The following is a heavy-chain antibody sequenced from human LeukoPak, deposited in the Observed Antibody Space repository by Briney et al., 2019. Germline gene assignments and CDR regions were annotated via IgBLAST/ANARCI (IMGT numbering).Heavy chain of an antibody. CDR1: GGTFSSYA. CDR2: IIPIFGTA. Sequence: SVKVSCKASGGTFSSYAISWVRQAPGQGLEWMGGIIPIFGTANYAQKFQGRVTITTDESTSTAYMELSSLRSEDTAVYYCARDQGTGLDYGSGSYGVFDYWGQGTLVTVSS. J-gene: IGHJ4*02. D-gene: IGHD3-10*01. CDR3: ARDQGTGLDYGSGSYGVFDY. V-gene: IGHV1-69*05.